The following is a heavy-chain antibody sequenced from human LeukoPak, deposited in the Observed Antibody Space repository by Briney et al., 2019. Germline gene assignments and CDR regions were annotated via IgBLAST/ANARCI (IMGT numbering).Heavy chain of an antibody. CDR2: IYPGDSDT. Sequence: GESLKISCKGSGYSFTSYWIGWVRQMPGKGLEWMGIIYPGDSDTRYSPSFQGQVTISADKSISTAYLQWSSLKASDTAMYYCARQGSGYSPTYYYYMDVWGKGTTVTNSS. CDR3: ARQGSGYSPTYYYYMDV. CDR1: GYSFTSYW. D-gene: IGHD5-18*01. J-gene: IGHJ6*03. V-gene: IGHV5-51*01.